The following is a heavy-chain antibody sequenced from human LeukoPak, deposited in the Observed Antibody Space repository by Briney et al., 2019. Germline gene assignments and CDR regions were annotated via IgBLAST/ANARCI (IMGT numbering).Heavy chain of an antibody. CDR1: GFTFSSCG. CDR2: IRSDGSIK. Sequence: PGRSLRLSCAASGFTFSSCGMHWVRQAPGKGLEWVAFIRSDGSIKYYADSVKGRFTISKDNSKNTLFLQMSSLRPEDTAVYYCAKDLPAAYFDYWGQGTLVSVSS. J-gene: IGHJ4*02. D-gene: IGHD2-2*01. V-gene: IGHV3-30*02. CDR3: AKDLPAAYFDY.